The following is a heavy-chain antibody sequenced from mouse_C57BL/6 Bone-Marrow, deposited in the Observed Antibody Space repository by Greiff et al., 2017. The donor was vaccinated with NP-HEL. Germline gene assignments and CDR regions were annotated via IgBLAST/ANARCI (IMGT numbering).Heavy chain of an antibody. CDR3: ASNYNFDY. Sequence: QVQLQQSGAELVMPGASVKLSCKASGYTFTSYWMHWVKQRPGQGLEWIGEIDPSDSYTNYHQKFKGKSTLTVDKSSSTAYMQLSSLTSEDSAVYYCASNYNFDYWGQGTTLTVSS. CDR2: IDPSDSYT. CDR1: GYTFTSYW. V-gene: IGHV1-69*01. D-gene: IGHD2-1*01. J-gene: IGHJ2*01.